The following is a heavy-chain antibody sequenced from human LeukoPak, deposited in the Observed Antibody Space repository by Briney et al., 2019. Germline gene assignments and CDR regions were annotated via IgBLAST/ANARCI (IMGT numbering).Heavy chain of an antibody. J-gene: IGHJ5*02. Sequence: PGGSLRLSCAASGFTLSDYHMNWVRQAPGKGLEWLSSITSICYYIYYAGSVRGRFTISRDNAKNSLYLQMNSLRGEDTAVYYCARSGGPGTYHQLRYNWFDPWGQGTLVTVSS. CDR3: ARSGGPGTYHQLRYNWFDP. CDR1: GFTLSDYH. V-gene: IGHV3-21*01. D-gene: IGHD3-10*01. CDR2: ITSICYYI.